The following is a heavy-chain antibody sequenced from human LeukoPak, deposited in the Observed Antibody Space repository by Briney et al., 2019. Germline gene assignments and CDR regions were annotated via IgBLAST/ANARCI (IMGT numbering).Heavy chain of an antibody. CDR3: TRMTTGHDY. CDR1: GVSFNDYC. V-gene: IGHV4-34*01. CDR2: INHSGYT. J-gene: IGHJ4*02. D-gene: IGHD4-17*01. Sequence: SETLSLTCAVSGVSFNDYCWSWVRQTPGKGLEWIGEINHSGYTNDSPSLKSRVTLSIDTSRKQFSLNLRSVTVADTGIYYCTRMTTGHDYWGQGALVTVSS.